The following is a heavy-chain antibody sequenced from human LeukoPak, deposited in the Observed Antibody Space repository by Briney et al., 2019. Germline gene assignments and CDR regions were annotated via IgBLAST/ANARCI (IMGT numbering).Heavy chain of an antibody. Sequence: SETLSLTCTVSGGSISSSSYYWGWIRQPPGKRLEWLGSIYYSGSTHYNPSLKSRVTISADTSKNQFSLKLSSVTAADTAVYYCASQQLRYFDWLAPGNWGQGTLSPPPQ. CDR3: ASQQLRYFDWLAPGN. CDR1: GGSISSSSYY. D-gene: IGHD3-9*01. V-gene: IGHV4-39*01. J-gene: IGHJ4*02. CDR2: IYYSGST.